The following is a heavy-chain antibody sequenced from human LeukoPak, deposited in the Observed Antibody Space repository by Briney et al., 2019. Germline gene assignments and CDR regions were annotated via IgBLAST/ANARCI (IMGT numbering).Heavy chain of an antibody. D-gene: IGHD2-2*01. V-gene: IGHV6-1*01. CDR1: GDSVSSNSVS. CDR3: ARDQYCSTYACCFGQ. J-gene: IGHJ4*02. CDR2: TYYRSQWYH. Sequence: SQTLPLTCAISGDSVSSNSVSWNWIRQSPSRGLEWLGRTYYRSQWYHEYAVSVKSRITINPDTSKNQFSLHLDSVTPEDTAVYYCARDQYCSTYACCFGQWGQGTLVTVSS.